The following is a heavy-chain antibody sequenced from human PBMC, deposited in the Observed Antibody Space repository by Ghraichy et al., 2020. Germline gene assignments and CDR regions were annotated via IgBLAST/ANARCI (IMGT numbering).Heavy chain of an antibody. Sequence: GGSLRLSCAASGFTFDDYAMHWVRQAPGKGLEWVSGISWNSGSTGYADSVKGRFTISRDNAKNSLYLQMNSLRAEDTALYYCAKDRNYRVQGHFDYWGQGTLVTVSS. V-gene: IGHV3-9*01. CDR1: GFTFDDYA. CDR3: AKDRNYRVQGHFDY. CDR2: ISWNSGST. J-gene: IGHJ4*02. D-gene: IGHD1-7*01.